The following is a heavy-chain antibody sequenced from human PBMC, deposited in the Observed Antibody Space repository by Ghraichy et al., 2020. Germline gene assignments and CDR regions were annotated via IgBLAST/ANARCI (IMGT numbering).Heavy chain of an antibody. D-gene: IGHD2-21*01. CDR1: GYTFTSYD. J-gene: IGHJ6*03. V-gene: IGHV1-8*01. CDR2: MNPNSGNT. Sequence: ASVKVSCKASGYTFTSYDINWVRQATGQGLEWMGWMNPNSGNTGYAQKFQGRVTMTRNTSISTAYMELSSLRSEDTAVYYCARGAGDSLGTQNYYYYYMDVWGKGTTVTVSS. CDR3: ARGAGDSLGTQNYYYYYMDV.